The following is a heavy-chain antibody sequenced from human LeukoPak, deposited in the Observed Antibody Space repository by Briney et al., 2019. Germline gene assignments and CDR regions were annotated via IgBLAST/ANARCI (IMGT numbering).Heavy chain of an antibody. J-gene: IGHJ5*02. CDR2: IYYSGST. CDR1: GGSISSGDYY. D-gene: IGHD3-3*01. CDR3: ARVYYDFWSGNSNWFDP. V-gene: IGHV4-30-4*01. Sequence: SQTLSLTCTVSGGSISSGDYYWSWIRQPPGKGLEWIGYIYYSGSTYYNPSLKSRVTISVDTPKNQFSLKLSSVTAADTAVYYCARVYYDFWSGNSNWFDPWGQGTLVTVSS.